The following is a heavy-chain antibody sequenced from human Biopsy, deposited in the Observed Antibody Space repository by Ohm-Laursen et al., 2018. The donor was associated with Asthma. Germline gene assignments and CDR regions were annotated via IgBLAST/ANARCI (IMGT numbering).Heavy chain of an antibody. CDR3: ARVLRYGDIFLGMDV. V-gene: IGHV4-30-4*08. D-gene: IGHD4-17*01. Sequence: SQTLSLTCTVSGGYIDSHDWSWCWIRQSPGKGLQWLGYAHFSGSTHYNPSLERRVRMSVDTSKSQVSLSLRSVSAADTAVYFCARVLRYGDIFLGMDVWGQGTTVTVSS. CDR2: AHFSGST. CDR1: GGYIDSHDWS. J-gene: IGHJ6*01.